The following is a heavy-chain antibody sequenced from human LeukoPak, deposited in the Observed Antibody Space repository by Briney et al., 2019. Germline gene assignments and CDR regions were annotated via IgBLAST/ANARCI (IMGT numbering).Heavy chain of an antibody. CDR2: INSDGSSI. J-gene: IGHJ3*02. CDR1: GFTFSSYA. CDR3: VSSEWYAAFDI. V-gene: IGHV3-74*01. Sequence: GGSLRLSCAASGFTFSSYAMHWVRQAPGKGLVWVSRINSDGSSISYADSVKGRFTISRDNAKNTLYLQMNSLRAEDTAVYYCVSSEWYAAFDIWGQGTIVTVSS. D-gene: IGHD6-19*01.